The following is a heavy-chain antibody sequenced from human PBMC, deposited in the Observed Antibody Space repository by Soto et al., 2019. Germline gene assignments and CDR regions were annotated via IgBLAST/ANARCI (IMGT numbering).Heavy chain of an antibody. CDR2: IIPIFGTA. V-gene: IGHV1-69*13. CDR3: ARSSNYVGSFAFDI. J-gene: IGHJ3*02. CDR1: GGTFSSYA. D-gene: IGHD4-4*01. Sequence: SVKVSCKASGGTFSSYAISWVRQAPGQGLEWMGGIIPIFGTANYAQKFQGRVTITADESTSTAYMELSSLRSEDTAVYYCARSSNYVGSFAFDIWGQGTMVTVSS.